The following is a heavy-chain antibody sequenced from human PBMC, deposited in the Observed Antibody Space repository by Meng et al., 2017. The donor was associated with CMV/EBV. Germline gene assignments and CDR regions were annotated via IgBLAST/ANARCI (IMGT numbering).Heavy chain of an antibody. Sequence: QVRRRETGPGLVKPSQTLSPTCTVSGGSISRGDYYWSWIREPPGKGLEWIGYIYYSGSTYYNPSLKSRVTISVDTSKNQFSLKLSSVTAADTAVYYCARVGRTSCYDYWGQGTLVTVSS. J-gene: IGHJ4*02. CDR1: GGSISRGDYY. CDR2: IYYSGST. D-gene: IGHD2-2*01. CDR3: ARVGRTSCYDY. V-gene: IGHV4-30-4*08.